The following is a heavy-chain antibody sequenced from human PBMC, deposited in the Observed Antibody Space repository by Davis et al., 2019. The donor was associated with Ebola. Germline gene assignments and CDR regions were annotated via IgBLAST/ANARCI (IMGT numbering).Heavy chain of an antibody. Sequence: GESLKISCAASGFPFSSYVMHWVRQAPGKGLEWVALISYDGSNKYYADSVKGRFTISRDNSKNTLYLQMNSLRAEDTAVYYCARGLITMIVVVASDAFDIWGQGTMVTVSS. J-gene: IGHJ3*02. CDR1: GFPFSSYV. D-gene: IGHD3-22*01. CDR3: ARGLITMIVVVASDAFDI. V-gene: IGHV3-30-3*01. CDR2: ISYDGSNK.